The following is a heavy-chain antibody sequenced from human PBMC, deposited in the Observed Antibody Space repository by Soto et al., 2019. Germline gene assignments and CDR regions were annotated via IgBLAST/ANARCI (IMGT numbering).Heavy chain of an antibody. CDR2: IIHSEST. J-gene: IGHJ6*02. CDR1: GGSISSYY. D-gene: IGHD1-26*01. CDR3: ARQRPTDGRWEFANYYGMDV. Sequence: PSETLSLTCTVSGGSISSYYVSWVRQPPGKGLEWIGEIIHSESTKYNPSLKSRVTISVDTSKNQFSLKLSSVTAADTAVYYCARQRPTDGRWEFANYYGMDVWGQGTPVTVSS. V-gene: IGHV4-34*12.